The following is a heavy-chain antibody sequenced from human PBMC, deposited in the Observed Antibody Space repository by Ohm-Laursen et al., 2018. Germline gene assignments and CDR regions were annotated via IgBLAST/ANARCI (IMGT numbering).Heavy chain of an antibody. D-gene: IGHD5-18*01. CDR2: IIPILGIA. V-gene: IGHV1-69*04. CDR1: GGTFSSYA. CDR3: AGENTAMVTPLDY. J-gene: IGHJ4*02. Sequence: SVKVSCKASGGTFSSYAISWVRQAPGQGLEWMGRIIPILGIANYAQKFQGRVTITADKSTSTAYMELSSLRSEDTAVYYCAGENTAMVTPLDYWGQGTLVTVSS.